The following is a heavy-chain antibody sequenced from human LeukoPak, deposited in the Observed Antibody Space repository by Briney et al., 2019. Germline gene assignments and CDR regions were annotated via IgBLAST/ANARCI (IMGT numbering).Heavy chain of an antibody. V-gene: IGHV4-4*02. Sequence: SETLSLTCAVSGGSISSSNWWSWVRQPPGKGLEWIGEIYHSGSTNYNPSLKSRVTISVDKSKNQFSLKLSSVTAADTAVYYCARDNYYGSGSSDYWGQGTLVTVSS. CDR2: IYHSGST. J-gene: IGHJ4*02. CDR3: ARDNYYGSGSSDY. CDR1: GGSISSSNW. D-gene: IGHD3-10*01.